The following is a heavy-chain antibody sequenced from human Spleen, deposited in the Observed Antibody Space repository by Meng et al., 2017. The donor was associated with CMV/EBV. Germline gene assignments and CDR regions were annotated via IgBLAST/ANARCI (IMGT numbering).Heavy chain of an antibody. CDR3: ARDRYSRPFDF. CDR2: IYYSGGT. V-gene: IGHV4-61*01. CDR1: GGSVSSDTYY. J-gene: IGHJ4*03. Sequence: SETLSLTCTVSGGSVSSDTYYWSWIRQPPGKGLEWIGYIYYSGGTNCNPSLKSRVTMSVDTSRNQFSLKLSSVTAADTAMYYCARDRYSRPFDFWGQGARVTVSS. D-gene: IGHD6-13*01.